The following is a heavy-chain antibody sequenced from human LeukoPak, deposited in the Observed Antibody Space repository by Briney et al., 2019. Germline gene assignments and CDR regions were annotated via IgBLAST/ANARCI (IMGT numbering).Heavy chain of an antibody. Sequence: GGSLILSCTASGFTFSNYAMSWVRQAPGKGLDWVSAISGSGGSTYYADSVKGRFTISRDNAKNSLYLQMNSLRAEDTAVYYCARDRLVGYYDILTGYPNNWFDPWGQGTLVTVSS. V-gene: IGHV3-23*01. J-gene: IGHJ5*02. D-gene: IGHD3-9*01. CDR2: ISGSGGST. CDR1: GFTFSNYA. CDR3: ARDRLVGYYDILTGYPNNWFDP.